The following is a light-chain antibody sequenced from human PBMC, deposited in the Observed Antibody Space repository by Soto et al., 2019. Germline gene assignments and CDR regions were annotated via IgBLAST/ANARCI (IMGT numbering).Light chain of an antibody. CDR2: GAS. CDR3: QQYGSSIT. Sequence: SVLTQAPGTLSLSPGERATLSCRAAQSITTNYLAWYQQRFGQAPRLLIYGASSRVPGIPDRFSGSGSGTDFTLTISRLEPEDFAVYYCQQYGSSITFGQGTRLEIK. J-gene: IGKJ5*01. V-gene: IGKV3-20*01. CDR1: QSITTNY.